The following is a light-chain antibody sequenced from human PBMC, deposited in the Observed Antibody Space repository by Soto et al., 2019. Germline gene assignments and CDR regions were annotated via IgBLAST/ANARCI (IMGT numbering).Light chain of an antibody. Sequence: ETLLTQSPATLSLSPGERATLSCRASQSVNNFLAWYQQKPGQAPRLLIYDASTRATGIPARFSGSGSGTEFTLTITSLQSEDFAVYYCQQYSNWPPWTFGQGTKVEIK. CDR2: DAS. CDR3: QQYSNWPPWT. V-gene: IGKV3-15*01. J-gene: IGKJ1*01. CDR1: QSVNNF.